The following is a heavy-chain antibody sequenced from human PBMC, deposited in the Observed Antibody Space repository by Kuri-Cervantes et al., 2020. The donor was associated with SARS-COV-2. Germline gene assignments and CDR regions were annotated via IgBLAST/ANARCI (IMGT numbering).Heavy chain of an antibody. J-gene: IGHJ4*02. CDR3: AKEYSGSWGYGY. D-gene: IGHD1-26*01. V-gene: IGHV3-30*18. CDR2: ISYDGSNK. Sequence: GESLKISCAASGFTFSSYGMHWVRQAPGKGLEWVAVISYDGSNKYYADSVKGRSTISRDNSKNTLYLQMNSLRAEDTAVYYCAKEYSGSWGYGYWGQGTLVTVSS. CDR1: GFTFSSYG.